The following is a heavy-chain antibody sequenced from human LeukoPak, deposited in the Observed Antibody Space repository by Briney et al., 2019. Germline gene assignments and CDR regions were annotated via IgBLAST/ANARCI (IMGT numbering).Heavy chain of an antibody. V-gene: IGHV5-10-1*01. Sequence: GESLKISCKGSGYSFTSYWISWVRQMPGKGLEWMGRIDPSDSYTNYSPSFQGHITLSADKSISTAYLQWSSLKASDTAMYYCARRSGIAAAGTGNGMDVWGQGTTVTVSS. CDR1: GYSFTSYW. J-gene: IGHJ6*01. CDR2: IDPSDSYT. D-gene: IGHD6-13*01. CDR3: ARRSGIAAAGTGNGMDV.